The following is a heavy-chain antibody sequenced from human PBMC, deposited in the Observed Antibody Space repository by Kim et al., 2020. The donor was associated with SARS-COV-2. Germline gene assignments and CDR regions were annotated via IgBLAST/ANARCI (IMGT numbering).Heavy chain of an antibody. J-gene: IGHJ4*02. Sequence: SETLSLTCTVSGGSISSGGYYWSWIRQHPGKGLEWIGYIYYSGSTYYNPSLKSRVTISVDTSKNQFSLKLSSVTAADTAVYYCARGDPDGSGSYYNAGYYFCYWGQRTLVTVSP. CDR1: GGSISSGGYY. CDR3: ARGDPDGSGSYYNAGYYFCY. V-gene: IGHV4-31*03. D-gene: IGHD3-10*01. CDR2: IYYSGST.